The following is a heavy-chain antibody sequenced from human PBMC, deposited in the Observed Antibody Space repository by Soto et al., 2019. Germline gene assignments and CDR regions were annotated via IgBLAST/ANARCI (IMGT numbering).Heavy chain of an antibody. CDR3: ARLLGIRDYYYGMDV. Sequence: PGESLKISCEASGYNLSNYWIAWVRQMPAKGLEWMGIIHPVDSDTRYSPSFQGQVTMSVDKSIRTAYLQWNSLKASDTAIYYCARLLGIRDYYYGMDVWRRGTTATLS. V-gene: IGHV5-51*01. CDR2: IHPVDSDT. J-gene: IGHJ6*02. CDR1: GYNLSNYW.